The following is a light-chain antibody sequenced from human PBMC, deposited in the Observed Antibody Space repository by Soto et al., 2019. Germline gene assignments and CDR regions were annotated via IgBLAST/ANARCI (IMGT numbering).Light chain of an antibody. CDR3: CSYAGSSWV. CDR1: DNDVAAYNY. V-gene: IGLV2-11*01. CDR2: GVT. Sequence: QSALTQPRSVSGSPGQSVTISCTGTDNDVAAYNYVSWYQQYPGKAPKLMIFGVTKRPSGVPDRFSGSKSDHTASLTISGLQAEDDAYYYCCSYAGSSWVFGGGTKLTVL. J-gene: IGLJ3*02.